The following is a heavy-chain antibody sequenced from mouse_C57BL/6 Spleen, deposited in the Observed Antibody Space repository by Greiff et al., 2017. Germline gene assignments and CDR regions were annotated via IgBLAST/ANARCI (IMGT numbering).Heavy chain of an antibody. D-gene: IGHD1-1*01. J-gene: IGHJ4*01. CDR1: GYNITNTY. Sequence: VQLQQSVAELVRPGASVKLSCTASGYNITNTYMHWVKQRPEQGLEWIGRIDPANGNTKYAPKFQGKATITADTSSNTAYLQLSSLTSEDTAIYYCARGIATVVGESAMDYWGQGTSVTVSS. CDR2: IDPANGNT. V-gene: IGHV14-3*01. CDR3: ARGIATVVGESAMDY.